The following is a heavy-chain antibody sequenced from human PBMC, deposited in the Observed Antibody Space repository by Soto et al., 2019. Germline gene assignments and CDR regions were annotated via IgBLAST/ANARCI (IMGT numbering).Heavy chain of an antibody. J-gene: IGHJ4*02. CDR2: IIPIFGTA. CDR1: GGTFSSYA. CDR3: ARASYYYDSSGYFDY. V-gene: IGHV1-69*13. Sequence: SVKVSCKASGGTFSSYAISWVRQAPGQGLEWMGGIIPIFGTANYAQKFQGRVTITADESTSTAYMELSSLRSEDTAVYYCARASYYYDSSGYFDYWGQGTLVTVSS. D-gene: IGHD3-22*01.